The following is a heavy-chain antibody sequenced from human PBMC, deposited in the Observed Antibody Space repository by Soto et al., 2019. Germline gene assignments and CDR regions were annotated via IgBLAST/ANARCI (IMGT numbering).Heavy chain of an antibody. V-gene: IGHV3-49*05. J-gene: IGHJ5*02. CDR2: IRSKAYGGTT. Sequence: EVQLVESGGGLVKPGRSLRLSCIASGFSFGDYAMSWFRQAPGKGLEWVGFIRSKAYGGTTEYAASVKGRFTISRDDSKSIAYLQMNSLKTEDTAVYYCSTNDYDSSGYDNWFDPWGQGTLVTVSS. CDR3: STNDYDSSGYDNWFDP. CDR1: GFSFGDYA. D-gene: IGHD3-22*01.